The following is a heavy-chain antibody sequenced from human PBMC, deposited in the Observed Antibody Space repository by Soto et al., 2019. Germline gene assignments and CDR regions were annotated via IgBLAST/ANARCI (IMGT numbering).Heavy chain of an antibody. CDR1: GYSFISYA. Sequence: QVQLVQSGADVKKPGASVKVSCKASGYSFISYAIHWVRQAPGQRLEWMGWINAGNGNTKYTQKFQGRVTITRDTSANTAYMELSSLRSEDTAVYYCARELVLPAITLSYFDYWGQGTLVTVSS. V-gene: IGHV1-3*01. D-gene: IGHD2-2*01. J-gene: IGHJ4*02. CDR2: INAGNGNT. CDR3: ARELVLPAITLSYFDY.